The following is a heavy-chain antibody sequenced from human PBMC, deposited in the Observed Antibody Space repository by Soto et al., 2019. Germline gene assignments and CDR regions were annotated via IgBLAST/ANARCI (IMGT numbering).Heavy chain of an antibody. Sequence: ASVKVSCKASGYTFTSYGLSWVRQANGQGLEWMGWISAYNGNTNYAQKLQGRVTMTTDTSTSTAYMELRSLRSDDTAVYYRASSPQPYYYYGMDVWGQGTTVTVSS. D-gene: IGHD1-1*01. CDR2: ISAYNGNT. J-gene: IGHJ6*02. CDR3: ASSPQPYYYYGMDV. CDR1: GYTFTSYG. V-gene: IGHV1-18*01.